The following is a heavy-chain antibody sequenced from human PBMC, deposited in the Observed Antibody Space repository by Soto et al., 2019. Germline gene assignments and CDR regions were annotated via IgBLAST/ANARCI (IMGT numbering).Heavy chain of an antibody. J-gene: IGHJ4*02. CDR2: ISSNGDTT. V-gene: IGHV3-64D*06. Sequence: GGSLRLSCSASGFTFSSYAVHWVRQPPGKGLEYVSGISSNGDTTYYADSVKGRFTIARDNSKNTMYLQMSSLRADDTAVYYCVKDREFLGVVPRLEYWGQGTLVTVSS. CDR3: VKDREFLGVVPRLEY. CDR1: GFTFSSYA. D-gene: IGHD3-10*01.